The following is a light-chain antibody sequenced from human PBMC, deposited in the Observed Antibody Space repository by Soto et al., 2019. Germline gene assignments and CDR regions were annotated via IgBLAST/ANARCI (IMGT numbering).Light chain of an antibody. V-gene: IGKV3-11*01. CDR3: QQRSNWLT. CDR1: QDIDIH. Sequence: EIVLTQSPGTLSLSPGERATLSCRASQDIDIHLAWYQHKPGQAPRLLIYNASNRPAGIPVRFSGSGSGADFTLTISSLEPEGFGVYYGQQRSNWLTFGGGTKVEIK. CDR2: NAS. J-gene: IGKJ4*01.